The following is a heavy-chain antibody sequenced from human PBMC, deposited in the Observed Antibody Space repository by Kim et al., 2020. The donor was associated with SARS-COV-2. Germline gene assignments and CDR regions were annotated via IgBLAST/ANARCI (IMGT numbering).Heavy chain of an antibody. D-gene: IGHD2-21*01. Sequence: KYYADSVKARLTISSDKSKNTVYLQMNSLRGEDTAQYYCGRGRWCTPGLDHWGQGTLVTVSS. CDR3: GRGRWCTPGLDH. J-gene: IGHJ4*02. V-gene: IGHV3-30*14. CDR2: K.